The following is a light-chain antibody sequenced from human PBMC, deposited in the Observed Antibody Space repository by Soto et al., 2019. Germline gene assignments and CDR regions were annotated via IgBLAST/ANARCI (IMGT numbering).Light chain of an antibody. J-gene: IGKJ2*01. CDR3: QQYNNSSSYT. CDR1: QSVSSN. Sequence: EIVMTQSPATLSVSPGESATLSCRASQSVSSNLAWYQQKSGQAPKLLIYGASTRVTGIPATFSGSGSGTTFIITTSTRQSEDFAVYSYQQYNNSSSYTFGQGTKLEIK. CDR2: GAS. V-gene: IGKV3-15*01.